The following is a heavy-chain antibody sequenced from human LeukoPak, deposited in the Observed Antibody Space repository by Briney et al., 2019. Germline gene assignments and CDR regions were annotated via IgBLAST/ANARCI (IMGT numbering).Heavy chain of an antibody. CDR3: AGVYDGNFGYFDY. CDR2: ISYDGTNK. CDR1: GFTPSTYV. V-gene: IGHV3-30-3*01. Sequence: GGSLRLSCAASGFTPSTYVMHWVRQAPGKGLEWVAVISYDGTNKYYADSVKGRFTISRDNSKNTLYLQMNSLRAEDTAVYYCAGVYDGNFGYFDYWGQGTLVTVSS. D-gene: IGHD2-8*01. J-gene: IGHJ4*02.